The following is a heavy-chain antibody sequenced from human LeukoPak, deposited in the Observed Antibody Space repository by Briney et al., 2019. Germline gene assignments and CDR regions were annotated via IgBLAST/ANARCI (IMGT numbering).Heavy chain of an antibody. Sequence: GGSLRLSCAASGFTFTNYAMTWVRQAPGKGLEWVSVIGASGADTYYSDSVRGRFTVSRDNSQNTLFLHMSSLRAEDTAVYFCARRPRDTSGYYLGAFHDWGQGTTVTVSS. CDR1: GFTFTNYA. V-gene: IGHV3-23*01. CDR2: IGASGADT. D-gene: IGHD3-22*01. J-gene: IGHJ3*01. CDR3: ARRPRDTSGYYLGAFHD.